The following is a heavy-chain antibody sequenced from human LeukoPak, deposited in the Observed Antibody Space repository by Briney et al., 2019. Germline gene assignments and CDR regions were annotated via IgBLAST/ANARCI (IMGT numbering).Heavy chain of an antibody. CDR3: AKGQSSWYYYYYMDV. Sequence: SETLSLTCTVSGGSIRSYYWSWIRQPPGKGLECIGDINYSGSTNYNPSLKSRVTISVDTSKNQFSLKLSSVTAADTAVYYCAKGQSSWYYYYYMDVWGKGTTVTVSS. CDR1: GGSIRSYY. CDR2: INYSGST. D-gene: IGHD6-13*01. V-gene: IGHV4-59*01. J-gene: IGHJ6*03.